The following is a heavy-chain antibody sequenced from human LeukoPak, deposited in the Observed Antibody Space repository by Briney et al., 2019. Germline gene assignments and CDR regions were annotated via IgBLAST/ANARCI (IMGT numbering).Heavy chain of an antibody. Sequence: ETLSLTCTVSGGSISSYYWSWIRQPPGKGLEWIGYIYYSGSTNYNPSLKSRVTISVDTSKNQFSLKLSSVTAADTAVYYCARQSLDYDSSGYYYGPFYWGQGTLITVSS. J-gene: IGHJ4*02. CDR1: GGSISSYY. CDR3: ARQSLDYDSSGYYYGPFY. D-gene: IGHD3-22*01. V-gene: IGHV4-59*08. CDR2: IYYSGST.